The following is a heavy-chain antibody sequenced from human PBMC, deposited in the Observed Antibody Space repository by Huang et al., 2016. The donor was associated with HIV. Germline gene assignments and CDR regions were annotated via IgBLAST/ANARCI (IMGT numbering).Heavy chain of an antibody. CDR3: ARSAYGDLDY. V-gene: IGHV1-8*02. CDR2: MNPNTGNT. D-gene: IGHD4-17*01. Sequence: QVHLVQSGAEVKKPGASVKVSCKASGYTFTNYDLNWVRQAPGRGLEWMGWMNPNTGNTGFAKSFQGRVTMTRKTAITTAYMELTSLTSEDTAVYYCARSAYGDLDYWGLGTLVIVSS. CDR1: GYTFTNYD. J-gene: IGHJ4*02.